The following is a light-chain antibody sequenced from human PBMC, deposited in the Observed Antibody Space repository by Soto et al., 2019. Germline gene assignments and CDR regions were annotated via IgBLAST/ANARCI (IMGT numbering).Light chain of an antibody. V-gene: IGLV1-40*01. CDR1: SSNIGAGYD. J-gene: IGLJ1*01. CDR3: QSYDSSLSASV. CDR2: GNT. Sequence: QTVVTQPPSVSGAPGQRVTISCTGSSSNIGAGYDVHWYQQLPGTAPKLLIYGNTNRPSGVPDRFSGSKSGTSASLAVTGLQAEDEADYYCQSYDSSLSASVFGTGTKLT.